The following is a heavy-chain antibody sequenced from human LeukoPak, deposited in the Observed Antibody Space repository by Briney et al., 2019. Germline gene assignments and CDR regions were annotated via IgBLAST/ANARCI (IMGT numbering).Heavy chain of an antibody. Sequence: GGSLRLSCAASRFTFSTYGMHWVRQAPGKGLEWVAFIRNDGNDKSYADSVKGRCTISRDNSKNTLYLQMNSLRAEDTAVYYCAKDRTSWYYFDYWGQGTLVTVSS. CDR3: AKDRTSWYYFDY. CDR1: RFTFSTYG. J-gene: IGHJ4*02. V-gene: IGHV3-30*02. CDR2: IRNDGNDK.